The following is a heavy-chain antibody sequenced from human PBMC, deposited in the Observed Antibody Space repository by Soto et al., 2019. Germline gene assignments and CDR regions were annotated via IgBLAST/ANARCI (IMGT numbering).Heavy chain of an antibody. CDR1: GGTFSSYA. D-gene: IGHD3-22*01. V-gene: IGHV1-69*12. CDR2: IIPIFGTA. CDR3: AAAHYYDSSGYSCDY. Sequence: QVQLVQSGAELKKPGSSVKVSCKASGGTFSSYAISLVRQAPGQGLEWMGGIIPIFGTANYAQKFQGRVTITADESTSTDYMEMSSMRSEDTAVYYCAAAHYYDSSGYSCDYWGQGPLVTVSS. J-gene: IGHJ4*02.